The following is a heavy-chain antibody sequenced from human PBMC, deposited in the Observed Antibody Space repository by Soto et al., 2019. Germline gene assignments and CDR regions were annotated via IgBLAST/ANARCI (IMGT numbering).Heavy chain of an antibody. CDR2: INAGHGNT. Sequence: ASVKVSCKASGYTFTSYAMHGVRQAPGQRLEWMGWINAGHGNTKYSQKFQGRVTITRDTSASTAYLELSSLRSEDTAVYYCARGVFCGGDCYPLADAFDIWGQGTMVTVSS. CDR3: ARGVFCGGDCYPLADAFDI. V-gene: IGHV1-3*01. J-gene: IGHJ3*02. D-gene: IGHD2-21*02. CDR1: GYTFTSYA.